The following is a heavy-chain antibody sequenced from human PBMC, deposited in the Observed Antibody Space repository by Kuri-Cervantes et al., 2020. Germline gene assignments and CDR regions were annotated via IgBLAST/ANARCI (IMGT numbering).Heavy chain of an antibody. CDR1: GFTFDDYA. V-gene: IGHV3-9*01. CDR3: AKDMWSGSVLGHAFDI. Sequence: LSLTCAASGFTFDDYAMHWVRQAPGKGLEWVSGISWNSGSIGYADSVKGRFTISRDNAKNSLYLQMNSLRPEGTALYYCAKDMWSGSVLGHAFDIWGQGTMVTVSS. J-gene: IGHJ3*02. CDR2: ISWNSGSI. D-gene: IGHD3-3*01.